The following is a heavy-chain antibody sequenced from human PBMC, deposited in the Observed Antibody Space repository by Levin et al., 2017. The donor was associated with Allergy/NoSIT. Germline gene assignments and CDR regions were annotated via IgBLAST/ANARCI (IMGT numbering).Heavy chain of an antibody. J-gene: IGHJ3*01. D-gene: IGHD4-17*01. CDR2: ISSSSGGTK. V-gene: IGHV3-48*02. Sequence: GGSLRLSCAASGFTFNTYSMNWVRQAPGKGLEWVSYISSSSGGTKYYADSGKGRFTISRDNAKDSLYLQMNSLRDEDTAAYYCATSFTVIQLWRAFDLWGQGTMVTVSS. CDR1: GFTFNTYS. CDR3: ATSFTVIQLWRAFDL.